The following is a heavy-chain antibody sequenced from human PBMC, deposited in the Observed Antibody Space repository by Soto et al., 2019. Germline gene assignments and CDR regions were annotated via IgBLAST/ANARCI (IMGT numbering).Heavy chain of an antibody. CDR2: INHSGST. J-gene: IGHJ4*02. D-gene: IGHD5-12*01. V-gene: IGHV4-34*01. CDR3: ARESSGYSPY. CDR1: GGSFSGYY. Sequence: PSETLSLTCAVYGGSFSGYYWSWIRQPPGKGLEWIGEINHSGSTNYNPSLKSRVTISVDTSKNQFSLKLSSVTAADTAVYYCARESSGYSPYWGQGTLVTVSS.